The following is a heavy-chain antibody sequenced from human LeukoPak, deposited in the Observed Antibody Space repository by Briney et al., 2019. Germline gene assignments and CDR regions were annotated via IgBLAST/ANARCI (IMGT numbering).Heavy chain of an antibody. CDR3: ARVASPDYYDSSGYVH. V-gene: IGHV1-2*02. Sequence: ASVKVSCKASGYTFTGYYMHWVRQAPRQGLEWMGWINPNSGGTNYAQKFQGRVTMTRDTSISTAYMELSRLRSDDTAVYYCARVASPDYYDSSGYVHWGQGTLVTVSS. CDR2: INPNSGGT. CDR1: GYTFTGYY. J-gene: IGHJ4*02. D-gene: IGHD3-22*01.